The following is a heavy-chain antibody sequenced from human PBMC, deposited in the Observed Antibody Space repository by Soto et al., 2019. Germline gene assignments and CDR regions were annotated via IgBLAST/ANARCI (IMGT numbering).Heavy chain of an antibody. CDR3: AKRGYCTNGLCPGAPTDS. Sequence: EVQLLESGGGLVQPGGSLRLSCAASGFTFSSYAMTWVRQAPGKGLEWVSAISVSSGTTYYADSVKGRFTISRDNSKNTLYLQMNSLRAEDTAVYYCAKRGYCTNGLCPGAPTDSWGQGTLVTVSS. D-gene: IGHD2-8*01. CDR1: GFTFSSYA. CDR2: ISVSSGTT. J-gene: IGHJ5*01. V-gene: IGHV3-23*01.